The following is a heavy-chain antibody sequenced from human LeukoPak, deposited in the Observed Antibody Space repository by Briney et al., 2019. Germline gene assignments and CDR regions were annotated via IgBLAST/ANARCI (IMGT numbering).Heavy chain of an antibody. CDR3: AKEAAGIPYDFDI. V-gene: IGHV3-33*06. CDR1: GFTFSSYG. Sequence: GGSLRLSCEASGFTFSSYGMHWVRQAPGKGLEWVAVIWYDGSNKYYADSVKGRFTISRDNSKNTLYLQMNSLRAEDTAVYYCAKEAAGIPYDFDIWGQGTMVTVSS. CDR2: IWYDGSNK. J-gene: IGHJ3*02. D-gene: IGHD6-13*01.